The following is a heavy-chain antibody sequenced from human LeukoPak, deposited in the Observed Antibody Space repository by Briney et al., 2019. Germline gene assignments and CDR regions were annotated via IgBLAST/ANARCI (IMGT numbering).Heavy chain of an antibody. J-gene: IGHJ2*01. CDR2: INSDGSST. CDR3: ARDLPDSYGPEGNWYFDL. Sequence: VGSLRLSCAASGFTFSSYWMHWVRQAPGKGLVWVSRINSDGSSTSYADSVKGRFTISRDNAKNTLYLQMNSLRAEDTAVYYCARDLPDSYGPEGNWYFDLWGRGTLVTVSS. D-gene: IGHD5-18*01. CDR1: GFTFSSYW. V-gene: IGHV3-74*01.